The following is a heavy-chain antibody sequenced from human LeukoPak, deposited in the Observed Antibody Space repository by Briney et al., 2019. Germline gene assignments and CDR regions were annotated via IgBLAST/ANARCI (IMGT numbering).Heavy chain of an antibody. Sequence: KTSQTLSLTCAVSGGSINSGGYSWSWIRQPPGKGLEWIGYIYHSGSTYYNPSLKSRVTISVDRSKNQFSLELSSVTAADTAVYYCARHPLGSGSYSNLDYYYGMDVWGQGTTVTVSS. CDR3: ARHPLGSGSYSNLDYYYGMDV. CDR1: GGSINSGGYS. D-gene: IGHD3-10*01. CDR2: IYHSGST. J-gene: IGHJ6*02. V-gene: IGHV4-30-2*01.